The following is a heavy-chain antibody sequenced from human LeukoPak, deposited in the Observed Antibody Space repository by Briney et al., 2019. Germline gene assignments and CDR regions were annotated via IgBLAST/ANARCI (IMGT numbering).Heavy chain of an antibody. V-gene: IGHV1-2*02. CDR1: GYTFSDYY. CDR2: INPKSGGA. CDR3: ARGVGTSWFVP. J-gene: IGHJ5*02. Sequence: ASVKVSCKAYGYTFSDYYMHRVRQAPGQGLEWMGWINPKSGGANFAEKFQGRVTMTRDTSLRTVYTELGRVTYDDTAVYCCARGVGTSWFVPWGQGTLVTVSS. D-gene: IGHD2-2*01.